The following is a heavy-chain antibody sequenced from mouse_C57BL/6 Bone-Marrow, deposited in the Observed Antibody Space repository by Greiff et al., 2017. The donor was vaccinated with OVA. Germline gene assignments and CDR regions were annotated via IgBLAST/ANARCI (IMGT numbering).Heavy chain of an antibody. CDR1: GFSLTSYG. J-gene: IGHJ2*01. Sequence: QVQLKESGPGLVAPSQSLSITCTVSGFSLTSYGVHWVRQPPGKGLEWLVVIWSDGSTTYNSALKSRLSISKDNSKSQVFLKMNSLQTDDTAMYYCARGFYDGYYYFDDWGQGTTLTVSS. CDR2: IWSDGST. CDR3: ARGFYDGYYYFDD. D-gene: IGHD2-3*01. V-gene: IGHV2-6*03.